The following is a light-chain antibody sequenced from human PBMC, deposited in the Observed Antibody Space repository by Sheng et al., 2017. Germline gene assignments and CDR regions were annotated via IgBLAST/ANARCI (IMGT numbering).Light chain of an antibody. CDR2: DVT. Sequence: QSALTQPASVSGSPGQSISISCTGTSSDIGHYDHVSWYQQHPGKAPKLVIFDVTNRPSGVSPRFSGSKSGSTASLTISGLQAEDEADYYCTSYTITSTLEIFGGGTKLTV. CDR3: TSYTITSTLEI. J-gene: IGLJ2*01. CDR1: SSDIGHYDH. V-gene: IGLV2-14*03.